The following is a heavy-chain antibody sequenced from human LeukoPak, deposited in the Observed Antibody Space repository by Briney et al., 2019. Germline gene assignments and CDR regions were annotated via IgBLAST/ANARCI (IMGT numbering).Heavy chain of an antibody. Sequence: GGSLRLSCAAAGFTFSSYSMNWVRQAPGKGLEWVSSISSSSSYIYYADSVKGRFTISRDNAKNSLYLQMNSLRAEDTAVYYCVKIVRNWFDPWGQGTLVTVSS. D-gene: IGHD3-22*01. J-gene: IGHJ5*02. CDR3: VKIVRNWFDP. CDR1: GFTFSSYS. CDR2: ISSSSSYI. V-gene: IGHV3-21*01.